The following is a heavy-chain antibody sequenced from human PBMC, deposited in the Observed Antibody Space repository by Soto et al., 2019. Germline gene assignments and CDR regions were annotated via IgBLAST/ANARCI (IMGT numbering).Heavy chain of an antibody. J-gene: IGHJ3*02. D-gene: IGHD3-3*01. V-gene: IGHV3-48*02. Sequence: EVQLVESGGGLVQPGGSLRLSCAASGFTFSSYSMNWVRQAPGKGLEWVSYISSSSSTIYYADSVKGRFTISRDNAKNSLYLQMNSLRDEDTAVYYCAREGMYYDFWSAQFADAFDIWGQGTMVTVSS. CDR3: AREGMYYDFWSAQFADAFDI. CDR1: GFTFSSYS. CDR2: ISSSSSTI.